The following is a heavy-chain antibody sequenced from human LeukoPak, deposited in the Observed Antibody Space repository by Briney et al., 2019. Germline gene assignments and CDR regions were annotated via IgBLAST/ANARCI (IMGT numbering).Heavy chain of an antibody. CDR1: GYAFASFW. J-gene: IGHJ4*02. Sequence: GESLKISCRVFGYAFASFWIGWVRRVPGKGLEWMGIIYPADSDIKYNPSFEGQVTFSVDKSINTAYLQWNSLKASDTAMYYCARFEVNHEDSSSYYYFDYWGQGTLVTVSS. D-gene: IGHD3-22*01. CDR2: IYPADSDI. CDR3: ARFEVNHEDSSSYYYFDY. V-gene: IGHV5-51*01.